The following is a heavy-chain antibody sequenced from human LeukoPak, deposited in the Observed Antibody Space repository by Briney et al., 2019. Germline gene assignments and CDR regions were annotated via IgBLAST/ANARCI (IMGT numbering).Heavy chain of an antibody. D-gene: IGHD1-26*01. CDR3: AGVVWELPYYYYGMDV. CDR1: GGSISSYY. J-gene: IGHJ6*02. V-gene: IGHV4-4*07. Sequence: SETLSLTCTVSGGSISSYYWSWIRQPAGKGLEWIGRIYTSGSTNYNPSLKSRVTMSVDTSKSQFSLKLSSVTAADTAVYYCAGVVWELPYYYYGMDVWGQGTTVTVSS. CDR2: IYTSGST.